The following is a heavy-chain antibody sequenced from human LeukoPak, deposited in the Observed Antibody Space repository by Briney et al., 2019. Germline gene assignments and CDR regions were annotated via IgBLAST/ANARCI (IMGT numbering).Heavy chain of an antibody. Sequence: ASVKVSCKASGYTFTSYGISWVRQAPGQGLEWMGWISAYNGNTNYAQKLQGRVTMTTDTSTSTAYMELRSLRSDDTAVYYCATLYELGMATDAFDIWGQGTMVTVSS. CDR1: GYTFTSYG. D-gene: IGHD7-27*01. J-gene: IGHJ3*02. V-gene: IGHV1-18*01. CDR2: ISAYNGNT. CDR3: ATLYELGMATDAFDI.